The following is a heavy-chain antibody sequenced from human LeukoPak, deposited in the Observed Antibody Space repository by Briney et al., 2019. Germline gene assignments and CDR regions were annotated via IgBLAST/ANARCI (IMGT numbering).Heavy chain of an antibody. D-gene: IGHD2-15*01. Sequence: GGSLRLSCAASGFTFSSYAMSWVRQAPGKGLEWVSGISGSGGSTSYADSVKGRFTISRDNSKDTLFLQMNSLRAEDTAVYFCAKDDVVGSWGQGTLVTVSS. CDR1: GFTFSSYA. CDR2: ISGSGGST. V-gene: IGHV3-23*01. J-gene: IGHJ5*02. CDR3: AKDDVVGS.